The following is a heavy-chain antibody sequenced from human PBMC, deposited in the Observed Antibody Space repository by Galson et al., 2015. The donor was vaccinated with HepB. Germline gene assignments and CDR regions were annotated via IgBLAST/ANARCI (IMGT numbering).Heavy chain of an antibody. CDR1: GFTFTSSA. CDR3: AATPFGSPSLDAFDI. Sequence: SVKVSCKASGFTFTSSAVQWVRQARGQRLEWIGWIVVGSGNTNYAQKFQERVTITRDMSTSTAYMELSSLRSEDTAVYYCAATPFGSPSLDAFDIWGQGTMVTVSS. V-gene: IGHV1-58*01. D-gene: IGHD3-3*01. J-gene: IGHJ3*02. CDR2: IVVGSGNT.